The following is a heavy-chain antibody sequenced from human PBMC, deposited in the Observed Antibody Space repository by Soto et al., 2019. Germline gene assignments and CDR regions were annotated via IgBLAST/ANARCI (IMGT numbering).Heavy chain of an antibody. CDR1: GYSISSGYY. V-gene: IGHV4-38-2*01. Sequence: NPSETLSLTCAVSGYSISSGYYWGWIRQTPGKGLEWTASIYHSGSTYYNPSLKSRVTISVDTSKNQFSLKLTSVTAADTAVYYCARGAATVTPGWFDPWGQGIMVTVSS. CDR2: IYHSGST. D-gene: IGHD4-17*01. CDR3: ARGAATVTPGWFDP. J-gene: IGHJ5*02.